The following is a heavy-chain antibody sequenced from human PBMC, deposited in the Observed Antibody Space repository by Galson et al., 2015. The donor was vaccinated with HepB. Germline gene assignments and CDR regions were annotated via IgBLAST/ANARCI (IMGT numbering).Heavy chain of an antibody. V-gene: IGHV4-34*01. Sequence: ETLSLTCAVYGGSFSGYYWSWIRQPPGKGLEWIGEINHSGSTNYNPSLKSRVTISVDTSKNQFSLKLSSVTAADTAVYYCAKRTVTTGWSAFDVWGQGTMVTVSS. J-gene: IGHJ3*01. CDR2: INHSGST. D-gene: IGHD4-17*01. CDR3: AKRTVTTGWSAFDV. CDR1: GGSFSGYY.